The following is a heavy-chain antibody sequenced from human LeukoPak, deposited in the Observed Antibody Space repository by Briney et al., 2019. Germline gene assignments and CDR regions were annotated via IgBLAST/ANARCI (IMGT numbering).Heavy chain of an antibody. V-gene: IGHV3-30*04. CDR1: GFTFSNYA. D-gene: IGHD6-19*01. J-gene: IGHJ4*02. CDR2: ISYDGSNK. Sequence: GGSLILPCAASGFTFSNYAMHWVRQTPGKGLEWVAVISYDGSNKYYADSVKGRFTISRDNSENTLYLQINSLRLEDSALYYCVRGSVAVAGPTDYWGQGTLVTVSS. CDR3: VRGSVAVAGPTDY.